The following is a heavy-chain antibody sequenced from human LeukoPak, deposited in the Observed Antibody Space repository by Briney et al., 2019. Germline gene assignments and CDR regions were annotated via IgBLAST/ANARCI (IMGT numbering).Heavy chain of an antibody. V-gene: IGHV4-59*08. Sequence: SETLSPTCTVSGVSSGSSYWSWLRQPPWKGLEWIGYIFYTGDSNHNPSFKSRVTISLDTSKDQISLKLSSVTAADTAVYYCARHRFASPLDSWGQGTLVTVSS. J-gene: IGHJ4*02. CDR3: ARHRFASPLDS. CDR1: GVSSGSSY. D-gene: IGHD2-21*01. CDR2: IFYTGDS.